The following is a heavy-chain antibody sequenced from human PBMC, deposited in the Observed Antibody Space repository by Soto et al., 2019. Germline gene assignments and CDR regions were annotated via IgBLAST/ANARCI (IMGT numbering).Heavy chain of an antibody. Sequence: QVQLRESGPGLVKPSQTLSLTCTVSGGSISTGGFYWHWIRQYPGKGLECIGSIFYSGRTSDNPYLTSRVTMSIKAYKNRFSLRLSSVTAADTAVYYCAQAVVFTGGDAFDVWGQGRLVTVSS. CDR3: AQAVVFTGGDAFDV. V-gene: IGHV4-31*03. CDR2: IFYSGRT. D-gene: IGHD1-1*01. CDR1: GGSISTGGFY. J-gene: IGHJ3*01.